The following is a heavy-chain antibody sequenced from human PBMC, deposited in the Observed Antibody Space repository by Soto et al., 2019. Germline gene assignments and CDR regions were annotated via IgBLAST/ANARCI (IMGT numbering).Heavy chain of an antibody. Sequence: ASVKVSCKASGGTFSSYAISWVRQAPGQGLEWVGGIIPIFGIANYAQKFQGRVTITADESTSTAYMELSSLRSEDTAVYYCARMGYSGYDFSYLDYWGQGTLVTVSS. CDR3: ARMGYSGYDFSYLDY. D-gene: IGHD5-12*01. J-gene: IGHJ4*02. V-gene: IGHV1-69*01. CDR1: GGTFSSYA. CDR2: IIPIFGIA.